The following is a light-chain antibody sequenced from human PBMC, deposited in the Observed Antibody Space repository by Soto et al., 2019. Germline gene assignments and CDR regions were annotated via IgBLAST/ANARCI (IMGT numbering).Light chain of an antibody. V-gene: IGKV1-8*01. Sequence: AIRMTHSSSSFSASTGDRVTITCRASQGISSYLAWYQQKPGKAPKLLIYAASTLQSGVPSRFSGSGSGTEFTLTISSLQPEDFATYYCQQLNSYPITFGQGTRLEI. CDR3: QQLNSYPIT. CDR2: AAS. CDR1: QGISSY. J-gene: IGKJ5*01.